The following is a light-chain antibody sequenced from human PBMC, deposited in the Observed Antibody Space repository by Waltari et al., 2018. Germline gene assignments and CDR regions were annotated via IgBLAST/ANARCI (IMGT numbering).Light chain of an antibody. CDR2: GNS. V-gene: IGLV1-40*01. CDR1: SSTIGAGPD. J-gene: IGLJ2*01. CDR3: QSYDSSLSGDVV. Sequence: QSVLPQPPSGSAAPGQRVTISCTGRSSTIGAGPDVHWYQQLPGTAPKLHIYGNSNRPSGVPDRFSGSKSGTSASLAITGLQAEDEADYYGQSYDSSLSGDVVFGGGTKLTVL.